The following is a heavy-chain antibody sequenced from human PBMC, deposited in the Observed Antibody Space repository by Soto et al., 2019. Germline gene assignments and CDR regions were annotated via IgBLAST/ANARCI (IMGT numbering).Heavy chain of an antibody. CDR3: VSVETPSWFDP. J-gene: IGHJ5*02. V-gene: IGHV3-23*01. CDR1: GFPFGTYA. Sequence: EVQLLESGGGLAQPGGSLRLSCAASGFPFGTYAMSWVRQAPGAGLEWVSGISSTSSATYYADSVQGRFTISRDNSKNTLYLQMNSLRAHDTALYFCVSVETPSWFDPWGRGTLVAVSS. CDR2: ISSTSSAT. D-gene: IGHD2-15*01.